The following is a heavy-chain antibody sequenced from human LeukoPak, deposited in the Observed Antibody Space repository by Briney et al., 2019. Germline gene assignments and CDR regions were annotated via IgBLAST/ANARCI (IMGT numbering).Heavy chain of an antibody. Sequence: PGGSLRLSCAASGFTFSDYYMSWVRQAPGKGLEWVSGINWNGGSTGYADSVKGRFTISRDNAKNSLYLQMNSLRAEDTALYHCARAGESYGHFDYWGQGTLVTVSS. V-gene: IGHV3-20*01. J-gene: IGHJ4*02. CDR3: ARAGESYGHFDY. CDR1: GFTFSDYY. CDR2: INWNGGST. D-gene: IGHD5-18*01.